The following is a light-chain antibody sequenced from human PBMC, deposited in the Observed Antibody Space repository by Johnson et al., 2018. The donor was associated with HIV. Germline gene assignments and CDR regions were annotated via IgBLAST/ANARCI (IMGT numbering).Light chain of an antibody. Sequence: QSVLTQPPSVSATPGQKVTISCSGSSSNIENNYVSWYQKLPETAPKLLIYENNKRPSGIPDRFSGSKSGTSATLGVTGLQTGDEADYFCGTWDSSLSAYVFGTGTKVTVL. V-gene: IGLV1-51*02. CDR2: ENN. J-gene: IGLJ1*01. CDR1: SSNIENNY. CDR3: GTWDSSLSAYV.